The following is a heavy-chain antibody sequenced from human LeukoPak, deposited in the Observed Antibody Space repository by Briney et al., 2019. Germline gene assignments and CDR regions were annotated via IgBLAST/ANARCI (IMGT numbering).Heavy chain of an antibody. Sequence: GGSLRLSCAASGFTFSSYGMHWVRQAPGKGLEWVAVISYDGSNKYYADSVKGRFTISRDNSKNTLYLQMNSLRAEDTAVYYCAKVGNSTLFDCWGQGTLVTVSS. CDR3: AKVGNSTLFDC. V-gene: IGHV3-30*18. J-gene: IGHJ4*02. CDR1: GFTFSSYG. D-gene: IGHD4-23*01. CDR2: ISYDGSNK.